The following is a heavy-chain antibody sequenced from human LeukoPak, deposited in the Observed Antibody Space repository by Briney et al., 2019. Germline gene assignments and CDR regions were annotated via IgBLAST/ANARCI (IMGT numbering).Heavy chain of an antibody. Sequence: PGGSLRLSCAASGFTFNNAWMSWVRQAPGKGLEWVSRIKSKTDGGTTDYAAPVKGRFTISRDDSKNTLYLHMNSLKTEDTAVYYCTTDRGPGFWYWGQEPWSPSPQ. CDR1: GFTFNNAW. CDR2: IKSKTDGGTT. CDR3: TTDRGPGFWY. J-gene: IGHJ4*01. V-gene: IGHV3-15*01.